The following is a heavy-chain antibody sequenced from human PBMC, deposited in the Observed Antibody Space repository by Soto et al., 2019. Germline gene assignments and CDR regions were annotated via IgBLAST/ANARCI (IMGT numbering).Heavy chain of an antibody. CDR3: ARDRYSYSSGRKGLDY. CDR1: GVTFDTYA. V-gene: IGHV3-23*01. D-gene: IGHD6-19*01. J-gene: IGHJ4*02. Sequence: GGSLRLSCAASGVTFDTYAMSWVRQAPGKGLEWISTLTGSSSNIYYADSVKGRFAISRDNSRNTLYLQMNSLRAEDTAVYYCARDRYSYSSGRKGLDYWGQGTLVTVSS. CDR2: LTGSSSNI.